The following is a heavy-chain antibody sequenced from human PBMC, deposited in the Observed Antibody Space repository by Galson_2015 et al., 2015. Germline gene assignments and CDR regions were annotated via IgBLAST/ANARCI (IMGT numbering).Heavy chain of an antibody. Sequence: QSGAEVKKPGESLRISCKGSGYNFTSYWISWVRQMPGKGLEWMGRVDPSDSYTNYSPSFQGHVTISADKSISTAFLQWSSLKASDTAMYYCARQVHSTYVYFDPWGQGTLVTVSS. CDR1: GYNFTSYW. D-gene: IGHD4-11*01. CDR3: ARQVHSTYVYFDP. J-gene: IGHJ5*02. V-gene: IGHV5-10-1*01. CDR2: VDPSDSYT.